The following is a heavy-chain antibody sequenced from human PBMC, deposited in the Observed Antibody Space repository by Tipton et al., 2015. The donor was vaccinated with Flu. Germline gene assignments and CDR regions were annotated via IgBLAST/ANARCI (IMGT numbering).Heavy chain of an antibody. Sequence: QLVQSGAEVKKPGASVKVSCKASGYTFNNYDISWVRQAPGQGLEWVGWISGYNGNTNYAWKLQGRVTLTTDTSTSTGYMELRSLKSDDTAVYYCAREGGSGPLGLDVWGQGTTVTVSS. CDR3: AREGGSGPLGLDV. CDR1: GYTFNNYD. D-gene: IGHD2-15*01. J-gene: IGHJ6*02. V-gene: IGHV1-18*01. CDR2: ISGYNGNT.